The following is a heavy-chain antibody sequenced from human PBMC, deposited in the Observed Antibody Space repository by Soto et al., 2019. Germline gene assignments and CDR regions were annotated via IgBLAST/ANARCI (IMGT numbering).Heavy chain of an antibody. Sequence: GGSLRLSCAASGFTFSSYGMHWVRQAPGKGLEWVAVIWYDGSNKYYADSVKGRFTISRDNSKNTLYLQMNSLRAEDTAVYYCARGLSGWTGAFDIWGQGTMVTVSS. V-gene: IGHV3-33*01. CDR3: ARGLSGWTGAFDI. J-gene: IGHJ3*02. D-gene: IGHD6-19*01. CDR1: GFTFSSYG. CDR2: IWYDGSNK.